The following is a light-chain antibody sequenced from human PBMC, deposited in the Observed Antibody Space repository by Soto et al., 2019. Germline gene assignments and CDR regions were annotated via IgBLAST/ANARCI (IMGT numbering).Light chain of an antibody. CDR2: SNS. CDR3: AAWDDSLSGVV. CDR1: SSNIGSNT. V-gene: IGLV1-44*01. Sequence: QPVLTQPPSASGTPGQRVTISCSGSSSNIGSNTVNWYQQLPGTAPKLLIYSNSQRPSGVPDRFSGSKSDTSASLAISGLQSEDEADYYCAAWDDSLSGVVFGGGTKLTVL. J-gene: IGLJ2*01.